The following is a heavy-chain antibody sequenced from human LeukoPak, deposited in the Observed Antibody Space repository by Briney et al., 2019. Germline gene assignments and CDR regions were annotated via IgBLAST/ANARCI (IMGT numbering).Heavy chain of an antibody. V-gene: IGHV1-46*01. CDR2: INPSGGST. J-gene: IGHJ3*02. CDR3: ARGPEYGDDAFDI. CDR1: GYSVTELS. Sequence: GASVKVSCKVSGYSVTELSIHWVRQAPGQGLEWMGIINPSGGSTSYAQKFQGRVTMTRDMSTSTVYMELSSLRSEDTAVYYCARGPEYGDDAFDIWGQGTMVTVSS. D-gene: IGHD4-17*01.